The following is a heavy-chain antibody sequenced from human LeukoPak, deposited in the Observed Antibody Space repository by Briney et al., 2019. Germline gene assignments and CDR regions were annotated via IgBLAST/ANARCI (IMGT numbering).Heavy chain of an antibody. CDR2: IRSKAYGGTT. Sequence: GGSLRLSCTASGFTFGDYAMSWVRQAPGKGLEWVGFIRSKAYGGTTEYAASVKGRFTISRDDSKSIAYLQLNSLKTEDTAVYYCTRDRRWGSSEPFDYWGQGTLDTVSS. CDR1: GFTFGDYA. D-gene: IGHD7-27*01. CDR3: TRDRRWGSSEPFDY. J-gene: IGHJ4*02. V-gene: IGHV3-49*04.